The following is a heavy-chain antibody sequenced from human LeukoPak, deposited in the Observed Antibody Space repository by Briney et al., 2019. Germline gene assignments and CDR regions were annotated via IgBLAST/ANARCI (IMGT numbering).Heavy chain of an antibody. D-gene: IGHD2-21*01. CDR3: ARPYCGGDCYYLIDY. CDR1: GFTFSSYG. V-gene: IGHV3-30*02. CDR2: IRYDGSNK. J-gene: IGHJ4*02. Sequence: GGSLRLSCAASGFTFSSYGMHWVRQAPGKGLEWVAFIRYDGSNKYYADSVKGRFTISRDNSKNTLYLQMNSLRAEDTAVYYCARPYCGGDCYYLIDYWGQGTLVTVSS.